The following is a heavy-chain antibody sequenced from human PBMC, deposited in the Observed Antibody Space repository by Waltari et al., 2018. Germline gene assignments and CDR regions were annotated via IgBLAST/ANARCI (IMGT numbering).Heavy chain of an antibody. J-gene: IGHJ5*02. CDR3: ARTEFLGDPGRGSYP. CDR2: VIPIFGTA. CDR1: GYTFTDYY. Sequence: VQLVQSGAEVKKPGATVKISCKVSGYTFTDYYMHWVQQAPGQGLEWMGRVIPIFGTANYAQKFQGRVTITADKSTSTAYMELSSLRAEDTAVYYCARTEFLGDPGRGSYPWGQGTLVTVSS. D-gene: IGHD3-16*01. V-gene: IGHV1-69*13.